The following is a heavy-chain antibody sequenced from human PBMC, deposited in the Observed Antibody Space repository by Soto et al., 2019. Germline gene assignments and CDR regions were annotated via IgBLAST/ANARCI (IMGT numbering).Heavy chain of an antibody. CDR1: GFTFSDYY. CDR3: ARDGGGDCTNGVCYTFDY. V-gene: IGHV3-11*06. J-gene: IGHJ4*02. CDR2: ISSSSSYT. Sequence: GGSLRLSCAASGFTFSDYYMSWIRQAPGKGLEWVSYISSSSSYTNYADSVKGRFTISRDNAKNSLYLQMNSLRAEDTAVYYCARDGGGDCTNGVCYTFDYWGQGTLVTVSS. D-gene: IGHD2-8*01.